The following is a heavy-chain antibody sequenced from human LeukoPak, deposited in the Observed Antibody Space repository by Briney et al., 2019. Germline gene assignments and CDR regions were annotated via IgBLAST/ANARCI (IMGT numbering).Heavy chain of an antibody. D-gene: IGHD1-26*01. Sequence: SETLSLTCAVYGGSFSGYYWSWIRQPPGKGLEWIGEINHSGSTNYNPSLKSRVTISVDTSKNQFSLKLSSVTAADTAVYYCARRKGARSPQRNWFDPWGQGTLVTVSS. J-gene: IGHJ5*02. V-gene: IGHV4-34*01. CDR3: ARRKGARSPQRNWFDP. CDR1: GGSFSGYY. CDR2: INHSGST.